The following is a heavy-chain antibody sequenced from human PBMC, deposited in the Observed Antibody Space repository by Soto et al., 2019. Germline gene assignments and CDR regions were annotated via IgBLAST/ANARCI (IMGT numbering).Heavy chain of an antibody. D-gene: IGHD3-10*01. CDR1: VCSISSYY. Sequence: SDTLSLTCTVTVCSISSYYWSWIRQPPGKGLEWIGYIYYIGSTNYNPSLKSRVTISVDTSKNQFSLKLSSVTAADTAVYYCARHKKITMVRGVTYGMDVWGQGTTVT. J-gene: IGHJ6*02. CDR3: ARHKKITMVRGVTYGMDV. V-gene: IGHV4-59*08. CDR2: IYYIGST.